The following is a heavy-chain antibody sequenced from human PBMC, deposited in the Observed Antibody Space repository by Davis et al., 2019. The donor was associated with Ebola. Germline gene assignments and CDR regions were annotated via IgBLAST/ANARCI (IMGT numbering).Heavy chain of an antibody. V-gene: IGHV1-18*01. D-gene: IGHD4-17*01. CDR2: ISAYNGNT. J-gene: IGHJ2*01. CDR3: ARAYGDWWYFDL. Sequence: AASVRVSCKASGYTFTSYGISWVRQAPGQGLEWMGWISAYNGNTNYAQKLQGRVTMTRDTSTSTVYMELSSLRSEDTAVYYCARAYGDWWYFDLWGRGTLVTVSS. CDR1: GYTFTSYG.